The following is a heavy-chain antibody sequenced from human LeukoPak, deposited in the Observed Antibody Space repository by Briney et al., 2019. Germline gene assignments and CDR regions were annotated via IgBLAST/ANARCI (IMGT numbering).Heavy chain of an antibody. J-gene: IGHJ1*01. D-gene: IGHD3-22*01. Sequence: PSETLSLTCSVSGDSVSRSDSYWDWIRQPPGKGLGWIGTIYYSGRTYYSPSLKSRVTMSVDTSNNQFSLNLRSVTAADTAVYYCARRRYYDGSGYLEWGQGTLLSVSS. CDR2: IYYSGRT. V-gene: IGHV4-39*01. CDR3: ARRRYYDGSGYLE. CDR1: GDSVSRSDSY.